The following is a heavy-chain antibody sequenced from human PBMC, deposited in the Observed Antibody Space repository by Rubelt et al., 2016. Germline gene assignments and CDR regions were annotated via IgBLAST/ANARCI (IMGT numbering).Heavy chain of an antibody. Sequence: SGGGVVQPGRSLRLSCAASGFTFSSYGMHWVRQAPGKGLEWVAVIWYDGSNKYYADSVKGRFTISRDNSKNTLYLQMNSLRAEDTAVYCCARMNYYDSSGYPKGFDYWGQGTLVTVSS. CDR2: IWYDGSNK. J-gene: IGHJ4*02. V-gene: IGHV3-33*01. CDR1: GFTFSSYG. CDR3: ARMNYYDSSGYPKGFDY. D-gene: IGHD3-22*01.